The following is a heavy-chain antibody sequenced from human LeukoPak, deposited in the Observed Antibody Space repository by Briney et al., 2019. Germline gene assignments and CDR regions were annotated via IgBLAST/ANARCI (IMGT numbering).Heavy chain of an antibody. CDR2: IYHSGST. CDR3: ASPAVAGTRYFDL. D-gene: IGHD6-19*01. J-gene: IGHJ2*01. CDR1: GGSISSSNW. Sequence: PSETLSLTCAVSGGSISSSNWWSWVRQPPGKGLEWIGEIYHSGSTNYNPSLKSRVTISVDTSKNQFSLKLSSVTAADTAVYYCASPAVAGTRYFDLWGRGTLVTVSS. V-gene: IGHV4-4*02.